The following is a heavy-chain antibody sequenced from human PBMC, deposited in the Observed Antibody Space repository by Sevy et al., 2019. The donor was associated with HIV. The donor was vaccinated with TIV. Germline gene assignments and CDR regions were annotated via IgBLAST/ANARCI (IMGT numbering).Heavy chain of an antibody. CDR2: ITPILGTT. CDR3: ARWSISIDY. V-gene: IGHV1-69*13. Sequence: APVKVSCKASGGTFNSYVVSWVRQAPGQGLEWMGEITPILGTTHYAQKFKGRVTITADESTNTVYMELRSLKSEDTAVYYCARWSISIDYWGQGTLVTVSS. D-gene: IGHD3-3*02. J-gene: IGHJ4*02. CDR1: GGTFNSYV.